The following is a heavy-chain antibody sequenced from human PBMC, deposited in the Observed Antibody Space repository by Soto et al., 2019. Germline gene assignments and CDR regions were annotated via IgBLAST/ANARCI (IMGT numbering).Heavy chain of an antibody. CDR2: INHSGST. Sequence: LALTCAVYGGSFSGYYWSCIRQPPGKGLEWIGEINHSGSTNYNPSLKSRVTISVDTSKNQFSLKLSSVTAADTAVYYCARIQSGDFDSWGQGTLVPVSP. D-gene: IGHD2-15*01. CDR3: ARIQSGDFDS. V-gene: IGHV4-34*01. J-gene: IGHJ4*02. CDR1: GGSFSGYY.